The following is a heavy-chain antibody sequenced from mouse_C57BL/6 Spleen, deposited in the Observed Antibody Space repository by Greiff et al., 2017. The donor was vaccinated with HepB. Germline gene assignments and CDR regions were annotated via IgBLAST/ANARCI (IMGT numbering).Heavy chain of an antibody. Sequence: EVQRVESGGGLVQPGGSMKLSCVASGFTFSNYWMNWVRQSPEKGLEWVAQIRLKSDNYATHYAESVKGRFTISRDDSKSSVYLQMNNLRAEDTGIYYCANYYGSSSFDYWGQGTTLTVSS. J-gene: IGHJ2*01. D-gene: IGHD1-1*01. CDR3: ANYYGSSSFDY. CDR2: IRLKSDNYAT. CDR1: GFTFSNYW. V-gene: IGHV6-3*01.